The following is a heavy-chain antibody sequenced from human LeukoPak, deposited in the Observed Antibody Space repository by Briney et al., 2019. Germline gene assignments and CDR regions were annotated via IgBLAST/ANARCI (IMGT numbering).Heavy chain of an antibody. CDR1: GFTFSRYA. Sequence: PGGSLRLSCAASGFTFSRYAMSWVRQPPGKGLEWVSAISGGGGSTYYADSVKGRFTISRDNSKNTLYLQVNSLRAEDAAVYYCARDHHDFWSGYYNPQDWFDPWGQGTLVTVSS. J-gene: IGHJ5*02. CDR2: ISGGGGST. V-gene: IGHV3-23*01. CDR3: ARDHHDFWSGYYNPQDWFDP. D-gene: IGHD3-3*01.